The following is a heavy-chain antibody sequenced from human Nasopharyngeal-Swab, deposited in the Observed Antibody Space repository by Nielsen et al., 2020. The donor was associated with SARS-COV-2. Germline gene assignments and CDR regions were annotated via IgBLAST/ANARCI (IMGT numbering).Heavy chain of an antibody. D-gene: IGHD1-26*01. CDR1: GFTFSSYA. Sequence: GESLKISCAASGFTFSSYAMNWVRQAPGKGLEWVSAISRTSSTYYADSVKGRFTVSRDNSKNTLYLQMNSLRAEDTAVYYCAKGTGATYRAIDYWGQGTLVT. V-gene: IGHV3-23*01. CDR3: AKGTGATYRAIDY. J-gene: IGHJ4*02. CDR2: ISRTSST.